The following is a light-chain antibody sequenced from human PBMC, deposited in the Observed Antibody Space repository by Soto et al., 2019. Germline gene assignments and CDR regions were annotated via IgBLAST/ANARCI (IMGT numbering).Light chain of an antibody. V-gene: IGKV1-9*01. CDR3: QQLNSYSWT. CDR1: QGISSY. CDR2: AAS. Sequence: DIQMTQSPSSLSAYLGDRFTITCRASQGISSYLAWYQQKPGKAPKLLIYAASTLQSGVPSRFSGSGSGTEFTLTISSLQPEDFATYYCQQLNSYSWTFGQGTKVDIK. J-gene: IGKJ1*01.